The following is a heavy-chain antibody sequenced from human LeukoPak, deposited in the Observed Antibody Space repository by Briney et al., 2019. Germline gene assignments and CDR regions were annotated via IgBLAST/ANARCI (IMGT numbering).Heavy chain of an antibody. J-gene: IGHJ6*04. CDR3: ARARAAAGIGGLVGYYYYGMDV. D-gene: IGHD6-13*01. CDR2: IYSGGST. Sequence: GGSLRLSCAASGFTVSSNYMSWVRQAPGKGLEWVSVIYSGGSTYYADSVKGRFTISRDNSKNTLYLQMNSLRAEDTAVYYCARARAAAGIGGLVGYYYYGMDVWGKGTTVTASS. V-gene: IGHV3-53*01. CDR1: GFTVSSNY.